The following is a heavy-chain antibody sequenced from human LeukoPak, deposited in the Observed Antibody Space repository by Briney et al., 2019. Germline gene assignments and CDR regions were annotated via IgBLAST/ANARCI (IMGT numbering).Heavy chain of an antibody. CDR3: ARDVCSGGSCYGISFDY. Sequence: GGSLRLSCAASGFTFSSYAMSWVRQAPGKGLEWVSAISGSGGSTYYADSVKGRFTISRDNSKNTLYLQMNSLRAEDTAVYYCARDVCSGGSCYGISFDYWGQGTLVTVSS. J-gene: IGHJ4*02. D-gene: IGHD2-15*01. V-gene: IGHV3-23*01. CDR1: GFTFSSYA. CDR2: ISGSGGST.